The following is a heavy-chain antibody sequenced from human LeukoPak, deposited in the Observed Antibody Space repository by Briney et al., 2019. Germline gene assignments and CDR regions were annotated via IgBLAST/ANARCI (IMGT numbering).Heavy chain of an antibody. CDR2: ISSSGSI. V-gene: IGHV3-11*04. CDR3: ARDWRDSSGKFPNDAFDT. J-gene: IGHJ3*02. CDR1: GFTFSDNY. Sequence: GGSLRLSCAASGFTFSDNYMSWIRQAPGKGLEWVSYISSSGSIYYADSVKGRFTISRDNAKNSLYLQMNSLRAEDTAVYYCARDWRDSSGKFPNDAFDTWGQGTMVTVSS. D-gene: IGHD3-22*01.